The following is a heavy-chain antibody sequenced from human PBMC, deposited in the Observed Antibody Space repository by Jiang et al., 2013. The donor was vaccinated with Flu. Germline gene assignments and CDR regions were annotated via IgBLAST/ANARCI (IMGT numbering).Heavy chain of an antibody. CDR2: INPSGGST. CDR3: ARGAQRDIVATIGDGFDY. D-gene: IGHD5-12*01. Sequence: SVKASCKASGYTFTSYHMHWVRQAPGQGLEWMGIINPSGGSTSYAQKFQGRVTMTRDTSTSTVYMELSSLRSEDTAVYYCARGAQRDIVATIGDGFDYWGQGTLVTVSS. CDR1: GYTFTSYH. J-gene: IGHJ4*02. V-gene: IGHV1-46*01.